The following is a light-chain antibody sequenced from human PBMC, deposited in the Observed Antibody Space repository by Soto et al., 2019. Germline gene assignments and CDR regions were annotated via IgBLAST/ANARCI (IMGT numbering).Light chain of an antibody. CDR3: CSFGADGV. CDR1: SGDVGAYDY. Sequence: QSALTQPHSVSGSPGQTVTISCAGTSGDVGAYDYVSWYQQHPGKAPKFIIYDVSQRPSGVPARFSGSKSGNTASLTISGLQAEDEADYYCCSFGADGVFGTGTKLTVL. J-gene: IGLJ1*01. CDR2: DVS. V-gene: IGLV2-11*01.